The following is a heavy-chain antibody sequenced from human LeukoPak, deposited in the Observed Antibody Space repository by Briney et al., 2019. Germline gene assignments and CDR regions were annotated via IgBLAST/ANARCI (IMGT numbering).Heavy chain of an antibody. CDR1: GFTFSDYS. CDR2: ISSSTSYI. CDR3: ARGGGLDV. J-gene: IGHJ6*02. V-gene: IGHV3-21*04. D-gene: IGHD3-16*01. Sequence: GGSLRLSCAASGFTFSDYSMNWVRQAPGKGLEWVSSISSSTSYIFYADSMKGRFTISRDNAKNSLYLQMSNLRAEDTAVYFCARGGGLDVWGQGATVTVSS.